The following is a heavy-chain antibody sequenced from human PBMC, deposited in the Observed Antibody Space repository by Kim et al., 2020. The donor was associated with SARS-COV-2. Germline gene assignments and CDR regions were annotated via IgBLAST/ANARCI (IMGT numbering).Heavy chain of an antibody. J-gene: IGHJ5*02. CDR3: ARKRITMVRGVIITPWFDP. Sequence: SETLSLTCAVYGGSFSGYYWSWIRQPPGKGLEWIGEINHSGSTNYNPSLKSRVTISVDTSKNQFSLKLSSVTAADTAVYYCARKRITMVRGVIITPWFDPWGQGTLVTVSS. CDR2: INHSGST. V-gene: IGHV4-34*01. CDR1: GGSFSGYY. D-gene: IGHD3-10*01.